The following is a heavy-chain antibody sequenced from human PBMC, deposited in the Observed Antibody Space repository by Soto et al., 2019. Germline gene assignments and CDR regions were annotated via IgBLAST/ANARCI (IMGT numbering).Heavy chain of an antibody. CDR3: ATGYNWNYDYYYYMDV. CDR1: GYTLTELS. J-gene: IGHJ6*03. Sequence: GASVKVSCKVSGYTLTELSMHWVRQAPGKGLEWMGGFDPEDGEIIYAQKFQGRVTMTEDTSTDTAYMELSSLRSEDTAVYYCATGYNWNYDYYYYMDVWGKGTTVTVSS. V-gene: IGHV1-24*01. D-gene: IGHD1-20*01. CDR2: FDPEDGEI.